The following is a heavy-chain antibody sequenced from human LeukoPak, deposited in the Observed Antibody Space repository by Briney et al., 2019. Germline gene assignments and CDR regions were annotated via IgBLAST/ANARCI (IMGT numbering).Heavy chain of an antibody. J-gene: IGHJ4*02. V-gene: IGHV3-20*01. D-gene: IGHD6-19*01. CDR1: GFTFDDYG. Sequence: PGGSLRLSCAASGFTFDDYGMSWVRQAPGKGLEWVSGINWNGGSTGYADSVKGRFTISRDNAKNSLYLQMNSLRAEDTALYHCARDRNGWFDFDYWGQGTLVTVSS. CDR2: INWNGGST. CDR3: ARDRNGWFDFDY.